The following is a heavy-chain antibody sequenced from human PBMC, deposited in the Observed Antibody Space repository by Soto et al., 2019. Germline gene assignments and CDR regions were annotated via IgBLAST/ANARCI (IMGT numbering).Heavy chain of an antibody. CDR1: GGSIGSGGYY. CDR2: IYYSGST. Sequence: PSETLSLTCTVSGGSIGSGGYYWSWIRQHPGKGLEWIGYIYYSGSTYYNPSLKSRVTISVDTSKNQFSLKLSSVTAADTAVYYCARDRKDRYSSSWYSSYYGMDVWGQGTTVTVSS. V-gene: IGHV4-31*03. D-gene: IGHD6-13*01. CDR3: ARDRKDRYSSSWYSSYYGMDV. J-gene: IGHJ6*02.